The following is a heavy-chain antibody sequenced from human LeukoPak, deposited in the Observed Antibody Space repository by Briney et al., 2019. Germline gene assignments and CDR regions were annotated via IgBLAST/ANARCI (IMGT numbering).Heavy chain of an antibody. CDR1: GYTFTSYD. V-gene: IGHV1-8*01. CDR3: AREFRETYYYGSGKGFDY. D-gene: IGHD3-10*01. J-gene: IGHJ4*02. Sequence: ASVKVSCKASGYTFTSYDINWVRQATGQGLEWMGWMNPNSGNTGYAQKFQGRVTMTRNTSISTAYMELSSLRSEDTAVHYCAREFRETYYYGSGKGFDYWGQGTLVTVSS. CDR2: MNPNSGNT.